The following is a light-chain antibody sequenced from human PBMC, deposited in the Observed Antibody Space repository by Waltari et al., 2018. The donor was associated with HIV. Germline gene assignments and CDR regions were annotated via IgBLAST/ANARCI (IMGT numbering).Light chain of an antibody. CDR1: SSNIGNDN. CDR3: VGWDGSLSGYV. V-gene: IGLV1-47*01. Sequence: QSVLTQPPSASGTPGQTVTISCSGSSSNIGNDNVYWYQQLPGLTPKLLIYKNYQRPSGVPDRFAGSKSGTSASLAISGLLSEDEADYYCVGWDGSLSGYVFGAGTTVTVL. J-gene: IGLJ1*01. CDR2: KNY.